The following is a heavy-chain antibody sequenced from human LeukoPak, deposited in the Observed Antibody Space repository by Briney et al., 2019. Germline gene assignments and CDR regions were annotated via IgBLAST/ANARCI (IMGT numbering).Heavy chain of an antibody. J-gene: IGHJ6*02. D-gene: IGHD6-13*01. CDR3: ARDKQQLGHYYYYYGMDV. CDR2: IIPILGIA. V-gene: IGHV1-69*04. Sequence: ASVKVSCKASGGTFSSYAISWVRQAPGQGLEWMGRIIPILGIANYAQKFQGRVTITADKSTSTAYMELSSLRSEDTAVYYCARDKQQLGHYYYYYGMDVWGQGTTLTVSS. CDR1: GGTFSSYA.